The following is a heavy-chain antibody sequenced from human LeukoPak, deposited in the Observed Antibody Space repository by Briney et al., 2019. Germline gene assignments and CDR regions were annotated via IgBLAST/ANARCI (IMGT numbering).Heavy chain of an antibody. D-gene: IGHD2-15*01. V-gene: IGHV1-2*02. Sequence: GASVKVSCKAFGYTFTGYYMHWVRQAPGQGLEWMGWINPNSGGTNYAQKFQGRVTMTRDTSISTAYMELSRLRSDDTAVYYCASFLGYCSGGSCYLEYWGRGTLVTVSS. CDR2: INPNSGGT. J-gene: IGHJ4*02. CDR1: GYTFTGYY. CDR3: ASFLGYCSGGSCYLEY.